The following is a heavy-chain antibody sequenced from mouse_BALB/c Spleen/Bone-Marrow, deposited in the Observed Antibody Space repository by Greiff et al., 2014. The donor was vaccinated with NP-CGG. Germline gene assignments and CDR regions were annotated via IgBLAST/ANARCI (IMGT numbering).Heavy chain of an antibody. Sequence: VKLQESGAELMKPGASVKISCKATGYTFSSYWIEWIKQRPGHGLEWIGGILPGSVTTNYNGRFKGKATFTADTSSNTAYMQLSSLTSEDSAVYYCARDHFDHWGPGTTLTVSS. J-gene: IGHJ2*01. CDR2: ILPGSVTT. CDR3: ARDHFDH. V-gene: IGHV1-9*01. CDR1: GYTFSSYW.